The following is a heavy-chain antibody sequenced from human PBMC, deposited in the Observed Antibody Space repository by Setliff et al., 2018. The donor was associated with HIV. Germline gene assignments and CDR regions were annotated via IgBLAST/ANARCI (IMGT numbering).Heavy chain of an antibody. CDR2: IDRDGSET. V-gene: IGHV3-7*04. J-gene: IGHJ4*02. CDR1: RFTFNDYW. Sequence: GSLRLSCVASRFTFNDYWMSWVRQAPGKGLEWVANIDRDGSETNYVDSVKGRFTISRDNAKNSLYLQMNSLRVEDTAVYYCVRGTLDFWGQGNLVTVSS. CDR3: VRGTLDF.